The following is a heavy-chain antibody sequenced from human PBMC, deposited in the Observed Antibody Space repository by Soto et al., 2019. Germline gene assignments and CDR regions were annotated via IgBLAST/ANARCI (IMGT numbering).Heavy chain of an antibody. D-gene: IGHD1-20*01. CDR3: ARDSIIASTIDY. J-gene: IGHJ4*02. Sequence: PSETLSLTCTVSGGSVSSGSYYWSWIRQPPGKGLEWIGYIYYSGSTNYNPSLKSRVTISVDTSKNQFSLKLSSVTAADTAVYYCARDSIIASTIDYWGQGTLVTVSS. CDR2: IYYSGST. CDR1: GGSVSSGSYY. V-gene: IGHV4-61*01.